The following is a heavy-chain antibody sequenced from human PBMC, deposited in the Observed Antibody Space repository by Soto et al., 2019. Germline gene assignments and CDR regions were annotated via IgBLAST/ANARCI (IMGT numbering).Heavy chain of an antibody. CDR1: GGSISSYY. Sequence: SETLSLTCTVSGGSISSYYWSWIRQPPGKGLEWIGYIYYSGSTNYNPSLKSRVTISVDTSKNQFSLKLSSVTAADTAVYYCARVLFRGSGNLYYYYGMDVWGQGTTVTVSS. CDR2: IYYSGST. CDR3: ARVLFRGSGNLYYYYGMDV. V-gene: IGHV4-59*01. J-gene: IGHJ6*02. D-gene: IGHD3-10*01.